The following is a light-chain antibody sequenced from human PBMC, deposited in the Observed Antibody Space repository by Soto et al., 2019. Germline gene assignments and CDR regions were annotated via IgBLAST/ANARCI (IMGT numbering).Light chain of an antibody. CDR3: NSFRVRHLYV. CDR2: EVT. J-gene: IGLJ1*01. CDR1: SSDIGGYNA. V-gene: IGLV2-14*01. Sequence: QSALTQPASVSGSPGQTITISCTGTSSDIGGYNAVSWYQHRPGKAPKLIIYEVTHRPSGVSDRFSASKSGNTASLTISGLQAEDEADYYCNSFRVRHLYVFGTGTKVTVL.